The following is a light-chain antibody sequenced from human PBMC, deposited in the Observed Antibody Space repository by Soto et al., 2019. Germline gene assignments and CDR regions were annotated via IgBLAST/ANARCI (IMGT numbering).Light chain of an antibody. Sequence: QSALTQPPSASGAPGQRVTISCSGSGSNIGSNPVTLYQQLPRTAPKLLIYNTNQRPSGVPERFSASRSGTSASLAISGLQSEDEADYYCSSFAGSPVVFGGGTKLTVL. V-gene: IGLV1-44*01. CDR1: GSNIGSNP. J-gene: IGLJ2*01. CDR2: NTN. CDR3: SSFAGSPVV.